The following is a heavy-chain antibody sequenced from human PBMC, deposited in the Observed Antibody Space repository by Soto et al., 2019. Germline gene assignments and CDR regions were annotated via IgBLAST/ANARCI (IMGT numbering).Heavy chain of an antibody. CDR3: ARGLDTAGYGYYYGMDV. CDR2: IIPIFGTA. Sequence: SVKVSCKASGGTSSSYAISWVRQAPGQGLEWMGGIIPIFGTANYAQKFQGRVTITADESTSTAYMELSSLRSEDTAVYYCARGLDTAGYGYYYGMDVWGQGTTVTVSS. J-gene: IGHJ6*02. D-gene: IGHD5-18*01. V-gene: IGHV1-69*13. CDR1: GGTSSSYA.